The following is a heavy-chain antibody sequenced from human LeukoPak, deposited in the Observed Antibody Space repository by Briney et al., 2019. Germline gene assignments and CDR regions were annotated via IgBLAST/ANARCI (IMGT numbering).Heavy chain of an antibody. V-gene: IGHV1-2*06. CDR1: GYTFTGNY. D-gene: IGHD3-22*01. CDR2: IIPNSSGT. Sequence: SVKVSCNGSGYTFTGNYMHLDRHAPGQGLEWMGLIIPNSSGTNYAQKFKGRVTMTRDTSISTAYMELSRLRSDDTAVYYCARSHRVYYYDSSGSISPWGQGTLVTVSS. CDR3: ARSHRVYYYDSSGSISP. J-gene: IGHJ5*02.